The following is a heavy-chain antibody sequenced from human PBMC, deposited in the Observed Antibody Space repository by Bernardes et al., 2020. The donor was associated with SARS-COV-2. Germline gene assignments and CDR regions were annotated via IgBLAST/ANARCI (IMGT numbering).Heavy chain of an antibody. J-gene: IGHJ5*02. CDR3: ARGEPWNGGSSDRFDP. D-gene: IGHD1-1*01. CDR1: GFTVSNSY. Sequence: GGSLRLSCAGSGFTVSNSYMSWVRQAPGRGLEWVSVIYSGGSTYYIDSVKGRFAISRDNSENTLSLQMNSLRVEDTAIYYCARGEPWNGGSSDRFDPWGQGTQVTVSS. V-gene: IGHV3-66*01. CDR2: IYSGGST.